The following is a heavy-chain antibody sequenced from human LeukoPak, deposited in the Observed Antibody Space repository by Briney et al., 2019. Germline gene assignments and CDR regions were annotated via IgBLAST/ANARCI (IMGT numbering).Heavy chain of an antibody. V-gene: IGHV4-30-4*01. J-gene: IGHJ4*02. CDR3: ARGRYYGDYIDY. CDR1: GGSIMRGEYY. Sequence: SETLSLTCIVSGGSIMRGEYYWSWIRQAPGKGLEWIGYHYYSGTTNYSPSLKSRVDISIDTFRNQSSLRLTSVTAADTAVYYCARGRYYGDYIDYWGQGALVTVSS. CDR2: HYYSGTT. D-gene: IGHD4-17*01.